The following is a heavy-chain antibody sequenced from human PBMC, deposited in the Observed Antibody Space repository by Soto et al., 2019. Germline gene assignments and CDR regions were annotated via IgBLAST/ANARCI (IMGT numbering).Heavy chain of an antibody. CDR1: GFTFSDHY. V-gene: IGHV3-72*01. D-gene: IGHD3-10*01. J-gene: IGHJ4*02. CDR3: ASAWFGEWKYFDY. CDR2: IRNKAKSYTT. Sequence: EVQLVESGGGLVQPGGSLRLSCAASGFTFSDHYMEWVRQAPGKGLEWVGRIRNKAKSYTTEYGASVKGRFTISRDDSKNSLSRQMNSLKTEDKAVYYGASAWFGEWKYFDYWGQGTLVTVSS.